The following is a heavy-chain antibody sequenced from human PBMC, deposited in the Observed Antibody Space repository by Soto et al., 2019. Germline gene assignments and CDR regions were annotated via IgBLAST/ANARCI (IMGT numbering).Heavy chain of an antibody. V-gene: IGHV1-69*13. J-gene: IGHJ4*02. CDR1: EGTFSSYA. Sequence: SGKVSCKASEGTFSSYAISWVRQAPGQGLEWMGGIIPIFGTASYAQKFQGRVTITADESTSTAYMELSSLRSEDTAVYYCATYSSGWQYFDYWGQGTLVTVSS. CDR2: IIPIFGTA. D-gene: IGHD6-19*01. CDR3: ATYSSGWQYFDY.